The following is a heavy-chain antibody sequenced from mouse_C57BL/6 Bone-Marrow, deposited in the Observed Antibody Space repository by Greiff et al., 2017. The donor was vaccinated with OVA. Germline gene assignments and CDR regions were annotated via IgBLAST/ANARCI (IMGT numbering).Heavy chain of an antibody. V-gene: IGHV1-55*01. J-gene: IGHJ4*01. D-gene: IGHD1-1*01. CDR2: IYPGSGST. Sequence: VQLQQPGAELVKPGASVKMSCKASGYTFTSYWITWVKQRPGQGLEWIGDIYPGSGSTNYNEKFKSKATLTVDTSSSTAYMQLSSLTSEDSAVDYCARKITTVVEAMDYWGQGTSVTVSS. CDR1: GYTFTSYW. CDR3: ARKITTVVEAMDY.